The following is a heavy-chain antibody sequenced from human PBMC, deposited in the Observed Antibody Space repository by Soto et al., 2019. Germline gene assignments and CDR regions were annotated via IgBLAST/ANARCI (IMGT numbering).Heavy chain of an antibody. CDR2: IYHSGST. CDR1: GGSISDDTYS. CDR3: ARVPMI. V-gene: IGHV4-30-2*01. Sequence: SETLSLTCTVSGGSISDDTYSWSWIRQPPGKGLEWIGYIYHSGSTYYNPSLKSRVTISVDRSKNQFSLKLSSVTAADTAVYYCARVPMIWGQGTLVTVSS. D-gene: IGHD3-22*01. J-gene: IGHJ4*02.